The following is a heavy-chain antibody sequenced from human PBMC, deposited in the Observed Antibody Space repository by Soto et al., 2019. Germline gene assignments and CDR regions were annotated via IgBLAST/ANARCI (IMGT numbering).Heavy chain of an antibody. D-gene: IGHD3-10*01. Sequence: QLLESGPGLVKPSETLSLTCTVSGGSISSSSYYWGWIRQPPGKGLEWIGNIYYSGSAYYNPSLKSRVTISVYMSKNNFSLKLSSVTAAYTAVDYCARRGVSGPVDYWGQGTLVTVSS. J-gene: IGHJ4*02. V-gene: IGHV4-39*02. CDR1: GGSISSSSYY. CDR2: IYYSGSA. CDR3: ARRGVSGPVDY.